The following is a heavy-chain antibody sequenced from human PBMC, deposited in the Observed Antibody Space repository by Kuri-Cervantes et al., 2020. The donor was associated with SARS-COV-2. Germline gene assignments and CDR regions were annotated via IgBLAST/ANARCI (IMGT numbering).Heavy chain of an antibody. D-gene: IGHD2-2*01. Sequence: GESLKISCAASGFTFSSYSMNWVRQAPGKGLEWVSSISSSSSYIYYADSVKGRFTISRDNAKNSLYLQMNSLRAEDTAVYYCARVTGGYCSSTSCSPPNYYYYMDVWGKGTTVTVSS. V-gene: IGHV3-21*01. J-gene: IGHJ6*03. CDR3: ARVTGGYCSSTSCSPPNYYYYMDV. CDR2: ISSSSSYI. CDR1: GFTFSSYS.